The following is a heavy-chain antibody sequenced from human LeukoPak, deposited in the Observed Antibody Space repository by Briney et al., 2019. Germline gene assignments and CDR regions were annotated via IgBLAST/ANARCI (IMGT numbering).Heavy chain of an antibody. CDR3: ARSLVATIGAFDY. V-gene: IGHV4-59*01. D-gene: IGHD5-12*01. J-gene: IGHJ4*02. CDR1: GGSISSYY. Sequence: SSETLSLTCTVSGGSISSYYWRWLRQPPGKGLEWIGYIYYSGSTNYNPSLKSRVTISVDTSKNQFSLKLSSVTAADTAVYYCARSLVATIGAFDYWGQGTLVTVSS. CDR2: IYYSGST.